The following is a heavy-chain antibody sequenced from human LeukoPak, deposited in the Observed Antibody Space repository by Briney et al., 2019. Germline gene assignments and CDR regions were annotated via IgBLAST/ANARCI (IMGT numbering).Heavy chain of an antibody. Sequence: GGSLRLSCAASGFTFSSYAMSWVRQAPGKGLEWVSAISGSGGSTYYADSVKGRFTISRDNSKNTLYLQMNSLRAEDTAVYYCAKADYYGSGSSYYFDYWGQGTLVTVSS. V-gene: IGHV3-23*01. CDR1: GFTFSSYA. J-gene: IGHJ4*02. D-gene: IGHD3-10*01. CDR2: ISGSGGST. CDR3: AKADYYGSGSSYYFDY.